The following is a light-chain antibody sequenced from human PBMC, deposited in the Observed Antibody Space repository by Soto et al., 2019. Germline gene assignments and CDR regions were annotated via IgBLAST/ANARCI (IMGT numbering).Light chain of an antibody. CDR2: DAS. V-gene: IGKV3-11*01. J-gene: IGKJ5*01. CDR3: HQRQYWPPIT. Sequence: EIVLTQSPATLSLSPVERATLSCGASESVRTSLAWFQQKPGLAPRLLIYDASSRATGTADRFSGSGSGTDFTLTISSLETEDFAVYYCHQRQYWPPITFGQGTRLEIK. CDR1: ESVRTS.